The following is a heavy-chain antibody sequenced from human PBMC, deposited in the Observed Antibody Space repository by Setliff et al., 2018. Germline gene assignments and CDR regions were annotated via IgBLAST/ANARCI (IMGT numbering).Heavy chain of an antibody. CDR1: GASVTSFDYY. CDR2: ISHGVST. D-gene: IGHD2-2*01. V-gene: IGHV4-30-4*01. J-gene: IGHJ4*02. Sequence: SETLSLTCTVSGASVTSFDYYWSWIRQPPGKGLEYIGHISHGVSTSYSPSLKSRLSISADTSKDQFSLKLTSVTAADTAVYYCARTHCTTTSCFYFHYWGQGTVVTVSS. CDR3: ARTHCTTTSCFYFHY.